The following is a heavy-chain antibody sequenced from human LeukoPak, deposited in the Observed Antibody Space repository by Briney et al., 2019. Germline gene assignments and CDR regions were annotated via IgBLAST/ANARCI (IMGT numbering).Heavy chain of an antibody. V-gene: IGHV4-59*01. Sequence: SETLSLTCAVYGGSFSGYYWSWIRQPPGKGLEWIGYIYYSGSTSYNPSLKSRVTISVDTSKNQFSLKLSSVTAADTAVYYCARVGITMVDNWFDPWGQGTLVTVSS. J-gene: IGHJ5*02. CDR3: ARVGITMVDNWFDP. CDR2: IYYSGST. D-gene: IGHD3-10*01. CDR1: GGSFSGYY.